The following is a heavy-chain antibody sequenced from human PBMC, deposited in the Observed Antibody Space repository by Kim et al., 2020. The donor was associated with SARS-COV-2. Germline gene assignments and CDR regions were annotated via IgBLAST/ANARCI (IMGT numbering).Heavy chain of an antibody. J-gene: IGHJ4*02. CDR3: AREQYDSSGPYCDY. CDR2: IYYSGST. Sequence: SETLSLTCTVYGGSISSYYWSWIRQPPGKGLEWIGYIYYSGSTNYNPSLKSRVTISVDTSKNQFSLKLSSVTAADTAVYFCAREQYDSSGPYCDYWGQGTLVTVSS. V-gene: IGHV4-59*13. CDR1: GGSISSYY. D-gene: IGHD3-22*01.